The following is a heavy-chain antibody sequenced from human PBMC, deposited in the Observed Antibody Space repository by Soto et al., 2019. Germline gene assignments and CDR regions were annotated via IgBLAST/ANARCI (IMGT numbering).Heavy chain of an antibody. CDR1: GFTFNTHA. Sequence: GGSLRLSCEASGFTFNTHAMSWVRQAPGKGLEWVSSLSGSGRATYYADSVRGRFTISRDNSKNTLYLQMNSLRAEDTAVYYCARGYCSSTSCPYGMDVWGQGTTVTVSS. D-gene: IGHD2-2*01. V-gene: IGHV3-23*01. CDR3: ARGYCSSTSCPYGMDV. CDR2: LSGSGRAT. J-gene: IGHJ6*02.